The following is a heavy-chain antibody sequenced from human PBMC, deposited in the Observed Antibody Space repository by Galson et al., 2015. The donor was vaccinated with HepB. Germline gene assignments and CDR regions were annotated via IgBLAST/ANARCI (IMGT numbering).Heavy chain of an antibody. D-gene: IGHD6-13*01. V-gene: IGHV1-24*01. J-gene: IGHJ4*02. CDR2: FDPEDGET. Sequence: SVKVSCKVSGYTLTELSMHWVRQAPGKGLEWMGGFDPEDGETIYAQKFQGRVTITADESTSTAYMELSNLRAEDTAVYYCARGGIAAVTNPVDYWGQGTLVTVSS. CDR3: ARGGIAAVTNPVDY. CDR1: GYTLTELS.